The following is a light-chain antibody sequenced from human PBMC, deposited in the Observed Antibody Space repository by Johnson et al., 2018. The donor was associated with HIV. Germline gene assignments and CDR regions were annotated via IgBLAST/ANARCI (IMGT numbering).Light chain of an antibody. CDR3: GSWDSSLSAHV. Sequence: QSVLTQPPSMSAAPGQKVTISCSGSSSNIGHNYVSWYQQVPGTAPKLLIYDNNKRPSGIPDRFSGSKSGTSATLGITGLQTGDEADYYCGSWDSSLSAHVFGTGTKVTVL. J-gene: IGLJ1*01. CDR2: DNN. V-gene: IGLV1-51*01. CDR1: SSNIGHNY.